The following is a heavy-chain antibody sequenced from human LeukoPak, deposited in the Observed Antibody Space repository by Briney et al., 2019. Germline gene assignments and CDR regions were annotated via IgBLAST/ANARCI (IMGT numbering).Heavy chain of an antibody. V-gene: IGHV3-30-3*01. D-gene: IGHD1-26*01. CDR3: ARDRWEPLGYFDY. Sequence: PGRSLRLSCAASGFTFSSYAMHWVRQAPGKGLEWVAVISYDGSNKYYADSVKGRFTISRDNSKNTLYLQMNSLRAEDTAVYYCARDRWEPLGYFDYWGQGTLVTVSS. CDR1: GFTFSSYA. CDR2: ISYDGSNK. J-gene: IGHJ4*02.